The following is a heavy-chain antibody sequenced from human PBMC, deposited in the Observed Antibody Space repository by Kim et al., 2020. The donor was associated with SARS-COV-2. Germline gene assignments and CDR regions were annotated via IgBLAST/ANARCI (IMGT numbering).Heavy chain of an antibody. D-gene: IGHD3-10*01. CDR2: IYYSGST. CDR1: GGSISSYY. V-gene: IGHV4-59*01. CDR3: ARDRKGDYGSGSYPLKGYYYYGMDV. J-gene: IGHJ6*02. Sequence: SETLSLTCTVSGGSISSYYWSWIRQPPGKGLEWIGYIYYSGSTNYNPSLKSRVTISVDTSKNQFSLKLSSVTAADTAVYYCARDRKGDYGSGSYPLKGYYYYGMDVWGQGTTVTVSS.